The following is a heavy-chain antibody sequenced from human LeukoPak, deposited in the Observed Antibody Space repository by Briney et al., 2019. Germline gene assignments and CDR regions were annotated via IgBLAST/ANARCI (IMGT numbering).Heavy chain of an antibody. CDR1: GGTFSSYA. CDR2: IIPIFGTA. CDR3: ASVYGDYGGDYYYYYVDV. J-gene: IGHJ6*03. Sequence: ASVKVSCKASGGTFSSYAISWVRQAPGQGLEWMGGIIPIFGTANYAQKFQGRVTITTDESTSTAYMELSSLRSEDTAVYYCASVYGDYGGDYYYYYVDVWGKGTTVTVSS. D-gene: IGHD4-17*01. V-gene: IGHV1-69*05.